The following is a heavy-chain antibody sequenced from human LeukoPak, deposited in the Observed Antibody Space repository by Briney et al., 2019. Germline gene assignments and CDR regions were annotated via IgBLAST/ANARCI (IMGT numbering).Heavy chain of an antibody. J-gene: IGHJ2*01. D-gene: IGHD3-10*01. CDR3: ARKITMVRGPLIKGYFDL. Sequence: GGSLRLSCSGSGFTFMNYVMAWVRQAPGKGLEWVSSIRLGGGLTHSADPVKGRFIISRDMNTLFLQMNNLRPEDTAMCYCARKITMVRGPLIKGYFDLWGRGTLVSVPS. CDR1: GFTFMNYV. CDR2: IRLGGGLT. V-gene: IGHV3-23*01.